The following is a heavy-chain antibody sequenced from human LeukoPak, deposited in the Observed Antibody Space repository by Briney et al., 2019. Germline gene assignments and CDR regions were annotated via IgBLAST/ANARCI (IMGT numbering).Heavy chain of an antibody. CDR1: GFTFSTYW. D-gene: IGHD1-26*01. V-gene: IGHV3-74*01. Sequence: GGSLRLSCAASGFTFSTYWMHWVRQAPGKGLVWVSRIYIDGSSTNYADSVKGRFTISRDNSKNTLYLQMNSLRAEDTAVYYCAKESRTNSGSYYWGQGTLVTVSS. J-gene: IGHJ4*02. CDR3: AKESRTNSGSYY. CDR2: IYIDGSST.